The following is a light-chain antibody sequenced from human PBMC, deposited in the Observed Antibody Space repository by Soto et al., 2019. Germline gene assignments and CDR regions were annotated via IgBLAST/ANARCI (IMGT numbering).Light chain of an antibody. V-gene: IGKV1-5*01. Sequence: DIQMTQSPSTLSTSVGDRVTITCRANQSISSWLAWYQQKPGKPPKLLIYDASSLERGVPSRFSGSGSGTEFTLTISSLQPDDFATYYCQQYNSYSWTFGQGTKVEIK. CDR2: DAS. CDR1: QSISSW. CDR3: QQYNSYSWT. J-gene: IGKJ1*01.